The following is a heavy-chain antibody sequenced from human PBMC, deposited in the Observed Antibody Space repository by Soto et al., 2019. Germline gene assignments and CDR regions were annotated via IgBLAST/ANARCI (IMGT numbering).Heavy chain of an antibody. CDR2: IVVGSGNT. CDR1: GFTFTNAA. Sequence: SVKVSCKASGFTFTNAAVQWVRQARGQRLEWVGWIVVGSGNTNYAQKFQERVTITRDMSTSTAYMELSSLKSEDTAVYYCAAGYCSGGSCYDYYYYGVDVWGQGTTVTVSS. J-gene: IGHJ6*02. V-gene: IGHV1-58*01. D-gene: IGHD2-15*01. CDR3: AAGYCSGGSCYDYYYYGVDV.